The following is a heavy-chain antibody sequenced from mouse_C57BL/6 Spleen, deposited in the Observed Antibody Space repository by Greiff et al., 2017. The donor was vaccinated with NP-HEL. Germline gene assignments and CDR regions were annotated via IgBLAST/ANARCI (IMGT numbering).Heavy chain of an antibody. J-gene: IGHJ2*01. Sequence: VQLQQPGAELVMPGASVKLSCKASGYTFTSYWMHWVKQRPGQGLEWIGEIDPSDSYTNYNQKFKGKSTLTVDKSSSTAYMQLSSLTSEDSAVYYCARFGNSYFDYWGQGTTLTVSS. V-gene: IGHV1-69*01. CDR1: GYTFTSYW. CDR3: ARFGNSYFDY. D-gene: IGHD2-1*01. CDR2: IDPSDSYT.